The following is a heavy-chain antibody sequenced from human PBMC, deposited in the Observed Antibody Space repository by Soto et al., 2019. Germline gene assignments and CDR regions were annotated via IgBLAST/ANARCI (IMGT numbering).Heavy chain of an antibody. CDR2: INHVGGT. CDR3: VRIRYQLPSSVLWLDP. D-gene: IGHD3-16*01. Sequence: SETLSLTCAVYGGFLSESYWTWIRQPPGKGLEWIGEINHVGGTNYNPSLKSRVAMSVDTSQNQFSLRLISVTAADTAMYFCVRIRYQLPSSVLWLDPWGQGTPVTVSS. J-gene: IGHJ5*02. V-gene: IGHV4-34*01. CDR1: GGFLSESY.